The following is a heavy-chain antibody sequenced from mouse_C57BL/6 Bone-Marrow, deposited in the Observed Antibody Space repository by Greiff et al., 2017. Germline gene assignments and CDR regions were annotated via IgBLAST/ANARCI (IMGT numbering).Heavy chain of an antibody. Sequence: QVQLQQSGAELAKPGASVKLSCKASGYTFTSYWMHWVKQRPGQGLEWIGYINPSSGYTKYNQKFKDKATLTADKASSTAYMQLSSLTDEDSAVYSCARAYYGFAYWGQGTLVTVSA. D-gene: IGHD2-10*01. CDR1: GYTFTSYW. CDR2: INPSSGYT. J-gene: IGHJ3*01. CDR3: ARAYYGFAY. V-gene: IGHV1-7*01.